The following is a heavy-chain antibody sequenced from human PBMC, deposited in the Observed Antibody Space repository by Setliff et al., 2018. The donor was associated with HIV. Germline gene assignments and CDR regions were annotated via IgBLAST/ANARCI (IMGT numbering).Heavy chain of an antibody. CDR2: IKTDGGTT. Sequence: LRLSCVGSGFTFKTYSMNWVRQAPGKGLEWLSYIKTDGGTTYDADSVEGRFTISRDNAKNSLYLQMDNLTVDDTAVYFCARGRCSDAACFFDYWGQGTLVTVSS. V-gene: IGHV3-48*01. D-gene: IGHD3-16*01. CDR1: GFTFKTYS. J-gene: IGHJ4*02. CDR3: ARGRCSDAACFFDY.